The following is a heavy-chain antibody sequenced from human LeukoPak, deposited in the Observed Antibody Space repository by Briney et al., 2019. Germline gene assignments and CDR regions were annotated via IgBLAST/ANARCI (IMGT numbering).Heavy chain of an antibody. CDR1: GYTFTSYG. J-gene: IGHJ4*02. Sequence: ASVKVSCKASGYTFTSYGISWVRQAPGQGLEWMGWISAYNGNTNYAQKLQGRVTITRDTSISTAYMELSSLRSEDTAVYYCAKHYQTTFDYWGQGTLVIVSS. V-gene: IGHV1-18*01. D-gene: IGHD1-14*01. CDR3: AKHYQTTFDY. CDR2: ISAYNGNT.